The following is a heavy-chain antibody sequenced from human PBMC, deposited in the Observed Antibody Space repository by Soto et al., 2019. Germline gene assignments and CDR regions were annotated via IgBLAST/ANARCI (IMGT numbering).Heavy chain of an antibody. J-gene: IGHJ5*02. V-gene: IGHV1-2*02. CDR1: GYTFTGYY. Sequence: ASVKGSCKASGYTFTGYYMHWGRQAPGQGLEWMGWINPNSGGTNYAQKFQGRVTMTRDTSISTAYMELSRLRSDDTAVYYCARHYYDSSGYYLNNWFDPWGQGTLVTVYS. D-gene: IGHD3-22*01. CDR2: INPNSGGT. CDR3: ARHYYDSSGYYLNNWFDP.